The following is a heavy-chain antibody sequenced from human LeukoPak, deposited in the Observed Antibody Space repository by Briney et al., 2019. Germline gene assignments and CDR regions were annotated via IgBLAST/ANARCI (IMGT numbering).Heavy chain of an antibody. D-gene: IGHD3-9*01. V-gene: IGHV3-7*03. CDR2: IKQDGSEK. CDR3: AKDLARYDILTGPHFDY. J-gene: IGHJ4*02. CDR1: GFTFSSYA. Sequence: PGGSLRLSCAASGFTFSSYAMSWVRQAPGKGLEWVANIKQDGSEKYYVDSVKGRFTISRDNAKNSLYLQMNSLRAEDTAVYYCAKDLARYDILTGPHFDYWGQGTLVTVSS.